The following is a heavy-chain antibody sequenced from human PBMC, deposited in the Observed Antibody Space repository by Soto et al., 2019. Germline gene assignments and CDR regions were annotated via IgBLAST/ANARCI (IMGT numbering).Heavy chain of an antibody. CDR1: GFTFSIYG. CDR3: AKRDQQC. V-gene: IGHV3-23*01. D-gene: IGHD6-19*01. Sequence: PGGSLRLSSAASGFTFSIYGMTWVRQAPGKGLEWVSAISGSGGSTYYADSVKGRFTISRDNSNNTLYLQMSSLRVEDTAVYYCAKRDQQCWGQGTLVTV. J-gene: IGHJ4*02. CDR2: ISGSGGST.